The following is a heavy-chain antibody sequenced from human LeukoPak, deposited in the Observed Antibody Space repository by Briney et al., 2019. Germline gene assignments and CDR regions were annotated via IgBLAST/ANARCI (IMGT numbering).Heavy chain of an antibody. CDR2: ISGSGGST. D-gene: IGHD6-19*01. CDR3: AKEVGLSSGWYLGADYYYGMDV. Sequence: PGGSLRLSCAASGFTFSSYAMSWVRQAPGKGLEWVSAISGSGGSTYYADSVKGRFTISRDNSKSTLYLQMNSLRAEDTAVYYCAKEVGLSSGWYLGADYYYGMDVWGQGTTVTVSS. V-gene: IGHV3-23*01. J-gene: IGHJ6*02. CDR1: GFTFSSYA.